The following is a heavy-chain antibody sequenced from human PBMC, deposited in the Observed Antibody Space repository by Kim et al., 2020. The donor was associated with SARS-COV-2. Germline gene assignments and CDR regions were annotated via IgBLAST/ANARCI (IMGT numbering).Heavy chain of an antibody. J-gene: IGHJ4*02. CDR3: ARAYYGGNSCLGY. Sequence: GGSLRLSCAASGFTFSSYAMHWVRQAPGKGLEWVAVISYDGSNKYYADSVKGRFTISRDNSKNTLYLQMNSLRAEDTAVYYCARAYYGGNSCLGYWGQGTLVTVSS. V-gene: IGHV3-30*04. CDR2: ISYDGSNK. D-gene: IGHD4-17*01. CDR1: GFTFSSYA.